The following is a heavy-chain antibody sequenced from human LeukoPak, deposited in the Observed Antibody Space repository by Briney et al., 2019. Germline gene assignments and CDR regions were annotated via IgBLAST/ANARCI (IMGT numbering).Heavy chain of an antibody. Sequence: GRSLRLSCAASGFTFDDYAMHWVRQAPGKGLEWVSGISWNSGSIGYADSVKGRFTISRDNAKNSLYLQMNSLRAEDMALYYCAKDIGAVAGPFDYWGQGTLVTVSP. D-gene: IGHD6-19*01. CDR2: ISWNSGSI. V-gene: IGHV3-9*03. J-gene: IGHJ4*02. CDR1: GFTFDDYA. CDR3: AKDIGAVAGPFDY.